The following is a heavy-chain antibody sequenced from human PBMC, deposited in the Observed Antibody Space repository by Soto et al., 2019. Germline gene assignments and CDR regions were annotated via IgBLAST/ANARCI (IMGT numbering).Heavy chain of an antibody. Sequence: QVQLVQSGAEVKKPGSSVKVSCKASGGTFSSYAISWVRQAPGQGLEWMGGIIPIFGTANYAQKFQGRVTITXXDXTXXAYMGLSSLRSEDTAVYYCARGRAVEMATIGSWDYWGQGTLVTVSS. D-gene: IGHD5-12*01. CDR3: ARGRAVEMATIGSWDY. CDR1: GGTFSSYA. J-gene: IGHJ4*02. V-gene: IGHV1-69*05. CDR2: IIPIFGTA.